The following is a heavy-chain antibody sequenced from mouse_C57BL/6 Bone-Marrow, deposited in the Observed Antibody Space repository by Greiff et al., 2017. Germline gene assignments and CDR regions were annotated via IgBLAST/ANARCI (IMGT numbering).Heavy chain of an antibody. CDR1: GYTFTSYW. CDR3: AVTPWFAY. D-gene: IGHD2-12*01. Sequence: VQLQQPGAELVKPGASVKLSCKASGYTFTSYWMQWVKQRPGQGLEWIGEIDPSDSYTNYNQKFKGKATLTVDTSSSTAYMQLSSLTSEDSAVYYCAVTPWFAYWGRGTLVTVSA. J-gene: IGHJ3*01. CDR2: IDPSDSYT. V-gene: IGHV1-50*01.